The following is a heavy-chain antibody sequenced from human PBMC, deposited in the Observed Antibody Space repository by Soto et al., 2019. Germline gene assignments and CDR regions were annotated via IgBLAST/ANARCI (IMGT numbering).Heavy chain of an antibody. J-gene: IGHJ4*02. CDR1: GGSISSSNW. CDR3: ARVGRLQVTTSVGFDY. CDR2: IYHSGST. Sequence: QVQLQESGPGLVKPSGTLSLTCAVSGGSISSSNWWSWVRQPPGKGLEWIGEIYHSGSTNYNPSLKRRVTISVDKSKNQFSLKLSSVTAADTAVYYCARVGRLQVTTSVGFDYWGQGTLVTVSS. V-gene: IGHV4-4*02. D-gene: IGHD4-17*01.